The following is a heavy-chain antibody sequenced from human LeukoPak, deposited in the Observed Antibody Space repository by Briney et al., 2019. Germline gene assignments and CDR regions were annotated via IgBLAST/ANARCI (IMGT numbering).Heavy chain of an antibody. CDR1: GFAFSRSW. Sequence: PGGSLRLSCAASGFAFSRSWIHWVRQAPGKGLVWVSHINNDASRTTYADSVRGRFTISRDNAKNTMSLQMNSLRADDTAVYYCASDGAYAMAVWGQGTTVTVSS. CDR3: ASDGAYAMAV. CDR2: INNDASRT. D-gene: IGHD1-26*01. V-gene: IGHV3-74*01. J-gene: IGHJ6*02.